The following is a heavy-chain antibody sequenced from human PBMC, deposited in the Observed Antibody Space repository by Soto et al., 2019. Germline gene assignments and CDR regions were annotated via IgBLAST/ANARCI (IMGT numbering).Heavy chain of an antibody. Sequence: SGKVSFKASGYTFLTYDISWVRQAPGQGLEWMGWISTYSGDTKYAQNFQGRVTMTTDTSTTTAYLELRSLRSDDTAVYYCARHHGPTTSENWFDPWGQGTLVTVSS. CDR1: GYTFLTYD. J-gene: IGHJ5*02. CDR2: ISTYSGDT. V-gene: IGHV1-18*01. CDR3: ARHHGPTTSENWFDP. D-gene: IGHD5-12*01.